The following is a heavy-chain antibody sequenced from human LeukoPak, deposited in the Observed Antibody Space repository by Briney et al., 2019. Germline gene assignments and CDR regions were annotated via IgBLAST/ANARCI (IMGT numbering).Heavy chain of an antibody. CDR3: SKGYWSSASCYHDRGPFDY. V-gene: IGHV4-34*01. CDR1: GGSFSGYY. Sequence: SETLSLTCAVYGGSFSGYYWSWIRQPPGKGLEWIGEINHSGSTNYNPSLKSRVTISVDTSKNQFSLKLSSVTAADTAVYYCSKGYWSSASCYHDRGPFDYWGQGTLVTVSS. CDR2: INHSGST. D-gene: IGHD2-2*01. J-gene: IGHJ4*02.